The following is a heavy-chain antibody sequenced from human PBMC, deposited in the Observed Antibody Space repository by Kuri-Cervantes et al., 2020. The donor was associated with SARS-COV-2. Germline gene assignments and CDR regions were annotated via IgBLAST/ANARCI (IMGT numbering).Heavy chain of an antibody. V-gene: IGHV1-8*01. J-gene: IGHJ4*02. CDR3: AKTYYDYVWGSYRPTQPAFDY. CDR1: GYTFTSYD. Sequence: ASVKVSCKASGYTFTSYDINWVRQATGQGLEWMGWMNPNSGNTGYAQKFQGRVTMTRNTSISTAYMELSSLRSEDTAVYYCAKTYYDYVWGSYRPTQPAFDYWGQGTLVTVSS. D-gene: IGHD3-16*02. CDR2: MNPNSGNT.